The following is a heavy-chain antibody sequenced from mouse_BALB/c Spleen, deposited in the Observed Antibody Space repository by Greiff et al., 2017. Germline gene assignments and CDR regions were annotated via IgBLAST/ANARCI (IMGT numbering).Heavy chain of an antibody. V-gene: IGHV3-2*02. Sequence: VQLKQSGPGLVKPSQSLSLTCTVTGYSITSDYVWNWIRQFPGNKLEWMGYISYSGSTSYNPSLKSRISITRDTSTNQFFLQLNSVTTEDTATYYCAVSGRYGEGGAMDYWGQGTSVTVSS. J-gene: IGHJ4*01. CDR2: ISYSGST. CDR3: AVSGRYGEGGAMDY. CDR1: GYSITSDYV. D-gene: IGHD2-14*01.